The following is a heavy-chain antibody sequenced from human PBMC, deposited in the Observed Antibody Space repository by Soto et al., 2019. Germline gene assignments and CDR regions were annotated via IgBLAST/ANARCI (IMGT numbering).Heavy chain of an antibody. CDR2: ISYDGSNK. CDR1: GFTFSSYA. J-gene: IGHJ4*02. D-gene: IGHD6-13*01. CDR3: ARRYSRTSLHFSPDY. V-gene: IGHV3-30-3*01. Sequence: GGSLRLSCAASGFTFSSYAMHWVRQAPGKGLEWVAVISYDGSNKYYADSVKGRFTISRDNSKNTLYLQMNSLRAEDTAVYYCARRYSRTSLHFSPDYWGQGTLVTVSS.